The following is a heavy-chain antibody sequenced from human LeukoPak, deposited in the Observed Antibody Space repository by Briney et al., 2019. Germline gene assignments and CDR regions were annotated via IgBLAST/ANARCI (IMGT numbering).Heavy chain of an antibody. D-gene: IGHD3-3*01. CDR3: ARGEVIWSNYYKNEYFQH. CDR2: IYTSGST. CDR1: GGSISSYY. J-gene: IGHJ1*01. Sequence: SETLSLTCTVSGGSISSYYWSWIRQPAGKGLEWIGRIYTSGSTNYNPSLKSRVTMSVDTSKNQFSLKLSSVTAADTAVYYCARGEVIWSNYYKNEYFQHWGQGTLVTVSS. V-gene: IGHV4-4*07.